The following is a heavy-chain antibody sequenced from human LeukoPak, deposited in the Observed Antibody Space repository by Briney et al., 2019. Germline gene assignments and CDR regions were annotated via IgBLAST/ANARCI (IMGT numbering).Heavy chain of an antibody. V-gene: IGHV4-59*01. CDR1: GGSIRSYY. Sequence: SETLSLTCTVSGGSIRSYYWSWIRQPPGKGLEWIGYVSYTGSTNYNPSLKSRVTISVDTSKNQFSLKLSSVTAADTALYYCARDGSGYDLSCFDYWGQGTLVTVSS. D-gene: IGHD5-12*01. CDR2: VSYTGST. CDR3: ARDGSGYDLSCFDY. J-gene: IGHJ4*02.